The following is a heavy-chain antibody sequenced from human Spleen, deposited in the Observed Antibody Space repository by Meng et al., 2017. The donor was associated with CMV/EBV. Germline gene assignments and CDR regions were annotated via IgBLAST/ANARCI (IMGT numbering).Heavy chain of an antibody. CDR3: ARGKKRTMYDSSGYYGW. V-gene: IGHV3-30*04. CDR1: GFTFSSYA. Sequence: GESLKISCAASGFTFSSYAMHWVRQAPGKGLEWVAVISYDGSNKYYADSVKGRFTISRDKSKNTLYLQMNSLRAEDTAVYYCARGKKRTMYDSSGYYGWWGQGTLDTVSS. CDR2: ISYDGSNK. D-gene: IGHD3-22*01. J-gene: IGHJ4*02.